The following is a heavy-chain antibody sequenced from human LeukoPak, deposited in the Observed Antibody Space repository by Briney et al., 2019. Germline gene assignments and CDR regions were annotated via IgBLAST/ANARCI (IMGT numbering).Heavy chain of an antibody. CDR3: ARSAAAGRIVATFGY. CDR2: IYSGGST. V-gene: IGHV3-66*01. Sequence: GGSLRLSCAASEFSVGSNYMTWVRQAPGRGLEWVSLIYSGGSTYYADSVKGRFTISRDNSKNTLYLQTNSLRAEDTAVYYCARSAAAGRIVATFGYWGQGTLVTVSS. CDR1: EFSVGSNY. J-gene: IGHJ4*02. D-gene: IGHD5-12*01.